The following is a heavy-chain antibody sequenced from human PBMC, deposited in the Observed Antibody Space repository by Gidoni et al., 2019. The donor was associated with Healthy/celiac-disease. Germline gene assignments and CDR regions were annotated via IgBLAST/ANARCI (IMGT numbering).Heavy chain of an antibody. CDR3: ARPARYYYDSSGYYAFDI. Sequence: EVQLVQSGAEVKKPGESLKISCKGSGYSFTSYWIDWVRQMPGKGREWMGIIYPGDSDTRYSPSFQGQVTISADKSISTAYLQWSSLKASHTAMYYCARPARYYYDSSGYYAFDIWGQGTMVTVSS. CDR1: GYSFTSYW. J-gene: IGHJ3*02. D-gene: IGHD3-22*01. CDR2: IYPGDSDT. V-gene: IGHV5-51*01.